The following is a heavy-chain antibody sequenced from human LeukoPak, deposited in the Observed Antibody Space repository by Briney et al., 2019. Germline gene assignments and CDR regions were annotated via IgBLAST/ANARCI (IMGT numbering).Heavy chain of an antibody. Sequence: ASVKVSCKASGYTFTSYGISWVRQAPGQGLEWMGWISAYNGNTNYAQKLQGRVTMTTDTSTSTAYMELRSLRSDDTAVYYCARTNEAGTYSSSWYSYYGMDVWGQGTTVTVSS. CDR2: ISAYNGNT. CDR3: ARTNEAGTYSSSWYSYYGMDV. CDR1: GYTFTSYG. J-gene: IGHJ6*02. D-gene: IGHD6-13*01. V-gene: IGHV1-18*01.